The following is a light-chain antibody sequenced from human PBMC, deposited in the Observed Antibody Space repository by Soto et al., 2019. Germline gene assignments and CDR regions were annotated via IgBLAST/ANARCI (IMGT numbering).Light chain of an antibody. CDR2: DVS. J-gene: IGKJ5*01. V-gene: IGKV3-15*01. Sequence: EIMMSQSPATLSVSQGERATLSCRAGQGVTTTFAWYQQKSGQSPRLLIYDVSIRATGVPARFSGTGSETDFTLTISDLQSEDSAVYFCQQYNNWPFSFGQATR. CDR1: QGVTTT. CDR3: QQYNNWPFS.